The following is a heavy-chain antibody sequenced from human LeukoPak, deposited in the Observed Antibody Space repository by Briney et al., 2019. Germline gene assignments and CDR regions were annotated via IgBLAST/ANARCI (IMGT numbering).Heavy chain of an antibody. J-gene: IGHJ4*02. D-gene: IGHD6-13*01. Sequence: PGRSLRLSCAASGFTFSSYGMHWVRQAPGKGLEWVAVIWYDGSNKYYADSVKGRFTISRDNSKSTLYLQMNSLRAEDTAVYYCARAPVPYSNSWYYFDYWGQGTLVTVSS. V-gene: IGHV3-30*19. CDR3: ARAPVPYSNSWYYFDY. CDR1: GFTFSSYG. CDR2: IWYDGSNK.